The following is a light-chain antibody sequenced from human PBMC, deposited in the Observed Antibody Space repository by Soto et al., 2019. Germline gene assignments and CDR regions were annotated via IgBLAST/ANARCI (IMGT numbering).Light chain of an antibody. J-gene: IGKJ1*01. CDR1: QSVSSN. CDR3: QQTYSTPWT. CDR2: GAS. V-gene: IGKV3-15*01. Sequence: IVMTQSPVTLSVSPGERATLSWRASQSVSSNLAWYQQKPGQAPRLLIYGASTRATGSPARFSGSGSGTDFALTINNLQAEDFATVYCQQTYSTPWTFGQGTKVDIK.